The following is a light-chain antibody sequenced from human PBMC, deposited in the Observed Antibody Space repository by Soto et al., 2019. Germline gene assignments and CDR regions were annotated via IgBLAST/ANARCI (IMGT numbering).Light chain of an antibody. CDR1: QSVSSDY. Sequence: EIVLTQSPGTLSLSPGERATLSCRASQSVSSDYLAWYQQKPGQAPRVLIYGASSRATGIPDRFSGSGSGTDFTLTISSLQAEDVAVYYCQQYYSTPPTFGQGTKVDIK. J-gene: IGKJ2*01. V-gene: IGKV3-20*01. CDR3: QQYYSTPPT. CDR2: GAS.